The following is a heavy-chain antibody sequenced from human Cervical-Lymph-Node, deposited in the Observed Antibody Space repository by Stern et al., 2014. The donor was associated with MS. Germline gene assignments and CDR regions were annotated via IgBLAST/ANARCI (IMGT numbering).Heavy chain of an antibody. Sequence: VQLVQSGAEVKKPGSSVNVSCKASGGTFISSYAITWMRQAPGQGLEWMGRFIPILGLPNYAQKFQGRLTITADTSTSTVYMYLTSLRSEDTAVYYCARGIVSNRAAATQHNLFDPWGQGTLVTVSS. CDR3: ARGIVSNRAAATQHNLFDP. CDR2: FIPILGLP. V-gene: IGHV1-69*09. J-gene: IGHJ5*02. CDR1: GGTFISSYA. D-gene: IGHD2-15*01.